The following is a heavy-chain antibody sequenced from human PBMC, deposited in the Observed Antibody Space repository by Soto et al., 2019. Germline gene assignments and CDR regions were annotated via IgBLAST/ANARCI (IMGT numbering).Heavy chain of an antibody. CDR3: AKVSGYPFI. J-gene: IGHJ3*02. Sequence: QLLESGGGVVQPGGSLRLSCAASGFTFSSSAMSWVRQAPGKGLEWVSFISNSGSTTYYTDSVKGRFTISRDNSKNTLYLQMNSLRAEDTAVYYCAKVSGYPFIWGQGTMVTVSS. V-gene: IGHV3-23*01. CDR2: ISNSGSTT. CDR1: GFTFSSSA. D-gene: IGHD5-12*01.